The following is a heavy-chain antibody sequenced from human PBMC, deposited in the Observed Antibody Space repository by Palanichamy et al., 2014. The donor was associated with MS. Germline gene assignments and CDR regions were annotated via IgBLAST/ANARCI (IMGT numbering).Heavy chain of an antibody. CDR2: IIPILGIA. V-gene: IGHV1-69*04. Sequence: QVQLVQSGAEVKKPGSSVKVSCKASGGTFSSYAISWVRQAPGQGLEWMGRIIPILGIANYAQKFRGRVTITADKSTSTAYMELSSLRSEDTAVYYCARVGVDTAMGYYYYGMDVWGQGTTVTVSS. J-gene: IGHJ6*02. CDR3: ARVGVDTAMGYYYYGMDV. CDR1: GGTFSSYA. D-gene: IGHD5-18*01.